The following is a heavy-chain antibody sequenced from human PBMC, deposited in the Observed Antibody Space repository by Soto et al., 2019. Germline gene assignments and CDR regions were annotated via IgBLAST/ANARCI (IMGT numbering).Heavy chain of an antibody. CDR2: ISPYNGNT. Sequence: QVQLVQSGAEVKKPGASVKVSCRASGYIFTNYGVGWVRQAPGQGLEWMGWISPYNGNTNYAQNLQGRVTLTTDTSTSTALMELRSLRSDDTAVYYCARGDCTNGVCYVNYYYGMDVWGQGTTVTVSS. CDR3: ARGDCTNGVCYVNYYYGMDV. D-gene: IGHD2-8*01. V-gene: IGHV1-18*01. CDR1: GYIFTNYG. J-gene: IGHJ6*02.